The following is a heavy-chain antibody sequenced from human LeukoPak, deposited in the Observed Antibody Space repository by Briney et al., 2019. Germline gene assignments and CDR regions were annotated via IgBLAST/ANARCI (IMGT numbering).Heavy chain of an antibody. D-gene: IGHD6-13*01. CDR2: IYTSGST. J-gene: IGHJ6*02. V-gene: IGHV4-4*07. CDR1: GGSISSYY. Sequence: SETLSLTCTVSGGSISSYYWSWIRQPAGKGLEWIGRIYTSGSTNYNPSLKSRVTMSVDTSKNQFSLKLSSVTAADTAVYYCAGDHGSSSSRYYYYYYGMDVWGQGTTVTVSS. CDR3: AGDHGSSSSRYYYYYYGMDV.